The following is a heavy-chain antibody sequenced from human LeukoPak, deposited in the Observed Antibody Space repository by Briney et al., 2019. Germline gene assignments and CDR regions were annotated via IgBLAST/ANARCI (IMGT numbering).Heavy chain of an antibody. CDR1: GFTFSSYE. Sequence: AGGSLRLSCAASGFTFSSYEMNWVRQAPGKGLEWVSYISSSGSTKHYADSVKGRLTISRDNAKNSLYLQVNSLRAEDTAVYYCARGLYDSSGPLDYWGQGTLDTVSS. V-gene: IGHV3-48*03. J-gene: IGHJ4*02. CDR2: ISSSGSTK. CDR3: ARGLYDSSGPLDY. D-gene: IGHD3-22*01.